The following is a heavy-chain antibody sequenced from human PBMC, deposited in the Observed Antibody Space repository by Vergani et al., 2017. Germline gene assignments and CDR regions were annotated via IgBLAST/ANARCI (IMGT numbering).Heavy chain of an antibody. D-gene: IGHD3-9*01. V-gene: IGHV4-39*07. Sequence: QLQLQESGPGLVKPSETLSLTCTVSGGSISSSSYYWGWIRQPPGKGLEWIGSIYSTGSTNYNPSLNSRVTMSVDTSKNQFSLKLRSVTAADTAVYSCARVMYRDEASTGYRLEGMDIWGQGTTVTISS. CDR1: GGSISSSSYY. CDR3: ARVMYRDEASTGYRLEGMDI. J-gene: IGHJ6*02. CDR2: IYSTGST.